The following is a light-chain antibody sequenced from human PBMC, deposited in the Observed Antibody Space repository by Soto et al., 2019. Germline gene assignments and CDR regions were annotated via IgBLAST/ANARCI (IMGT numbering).Light chain of an antibody. J-gene: IGLJ3*02. CDR3: SSYTSSSTWV. Sequence: QSALTQPASVSGSPGQSITISCTGTSSDVGGVDDVSWYQQHPGKAPKLLIYEVSNRPSGVSNRFFGSKSANTASLTISGLQAEDEADYYCSSYTSSSTWVFGGGTKLTVL. V-gene: IGLV2-14*01. CDR2: EVS. CDR1: SSDVGGVDD.